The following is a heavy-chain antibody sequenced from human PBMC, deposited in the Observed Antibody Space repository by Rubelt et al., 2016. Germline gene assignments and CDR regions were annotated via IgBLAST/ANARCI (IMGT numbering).Heavy chain of an antibody. Sequence: QVQLVQSGAEVKKPGASVKVSCKASGYTFTGYYMHWVRQAPGQGLEWMGWINPNSGGTNYAQQFQGRVTMTRYPSISTAYMELSRLRSDDTAVYYCARFAIGGHSSGYLFDYWGQGTLVTVSS. CDR1: GYTFTGYY. V-gene: IGHV1-2*02. CDR3: ARFAIGGHSSGYLFDY. D-gene: IGHD3-22*01. CDR2: INPNSGGT. J-gene: IGHJ4*02.